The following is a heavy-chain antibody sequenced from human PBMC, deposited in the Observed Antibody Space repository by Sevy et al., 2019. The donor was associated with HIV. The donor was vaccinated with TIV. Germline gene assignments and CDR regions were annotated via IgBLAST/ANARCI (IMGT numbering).Heavy chain of an antibody. CDR2: ISSSSYI. V-gene: IGHV3-21*01. CDR3: AGENYYDSTAYRFDY. CDR1: GFIFSNYN. J-gene: IGHJ4*02. Sequence: GESLKISCAASGFIFSNYNMNWVRQAPGKGLEWVSSISSSSYIYYADSVKGRFTISRDNAKNSLYLQMNSLRAEDTAVYYCAGENYYDSTAYRFDYWGQGTLVTVSS. D-gene: IGHD3-22*01.